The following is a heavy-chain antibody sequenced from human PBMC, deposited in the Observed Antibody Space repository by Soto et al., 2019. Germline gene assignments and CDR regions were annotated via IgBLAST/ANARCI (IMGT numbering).Heavy chain of an antibody. Sequence: PGGSLRLSCAASGFTFGSYWMHWLRQAPGKGLVWVSRINSDGSSTSHADSVKGRFTISRDNAKNTLYLQMNSLRAEDTAVYYCAKGEGAYMDVWGKGTTVTVSS. J-gene: IGHJ6*03. CDR1: GFTFGSYW. V-gene: IGHV3-74*01. CDR3: AKGEGAYMDV. CDR2: INSDGSST.